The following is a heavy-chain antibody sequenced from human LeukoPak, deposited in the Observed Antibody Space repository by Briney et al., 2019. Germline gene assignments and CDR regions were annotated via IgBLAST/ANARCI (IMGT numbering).Heavy chain of an antibody. CDR3: ATDSVVTAAYNNNDY. CDR1: GFTFSSYS. J-gene: IGHJ4*02. Sequence: GGSLRLSCAASGFTFSSYSMSRVRQAPGKGLEWVSSISSSSSYIYYADSVKGRFTISRDNAKNSLYLQMNSLRAEDTAVYYGATDSVVTAAYNNNDYWGQGTLVTVSS. CDR2: ISSSSSYI. D-gene: IGHD2-2*01. V-gene: IGHV3-21*01.